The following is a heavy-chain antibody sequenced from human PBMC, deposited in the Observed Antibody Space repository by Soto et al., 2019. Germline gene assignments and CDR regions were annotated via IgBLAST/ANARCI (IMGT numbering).Heavy chain of an antibody. D-gene: IGHD2-15*01. V-gene: IGHV4-31*03. Sequence: SETLSLTCTVSGDSIRSASYHWTSIRQHPGKCLEWIGYIYYSGTTSYNPSLKSRATISVDTSKNQFSLKLTSVTAADTAVYYCASSLRISLGEIEYWGQGSLVTVSS. J-gene: IGHJ4*02. CDR2: IYYSGTT. CDR1: GDSIRSASYH. CDR3: ASSLRISLGEIEY.